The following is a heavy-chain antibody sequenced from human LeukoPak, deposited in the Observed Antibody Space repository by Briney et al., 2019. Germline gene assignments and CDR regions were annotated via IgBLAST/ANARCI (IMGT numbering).Heavy chain of an antibody. D-gene: IGHD2/OR15-2a*01. CDR2: ISGDGGST. V-gene: IGHV3-23*01. CDR1: GFTFYSYA. Sequence: GGSLRLSCAASGFTFYSYAMSWVRQAPGEGLEWVSAISGDGGSTYYADSVKGRFTISRDNSKNTLYLQMNSLRAEDTAVYYCAKAPYFKSSFDYWGQGTLVTVSS. J-gene: IGHJ4*02. CDR3: AKAPYFKSSFDY.